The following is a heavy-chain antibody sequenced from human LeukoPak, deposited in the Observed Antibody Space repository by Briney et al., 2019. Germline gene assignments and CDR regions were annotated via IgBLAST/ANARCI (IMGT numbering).Heavy chain of an antibody. D-gene: IGHD3-3*01. CDR2: IYYSGST. J-gene: IGHJ4*02. Sequence: SETLSLTCTVSGGSISSSSYYWGWIRQPPGKGLEWIGSIYYSGSTYYNPSLKSRVTISVDTSKNQFSLKLSSVTAADTAVYYCARDRTVAPGVLRFLEWLPHFDYWGQGTLVTVSS. CDR1: GGSISSSSYY. CDR3: ARDRTVAPGVLRFLEWLPHFDY. V-gene: IGHV4-39*07.